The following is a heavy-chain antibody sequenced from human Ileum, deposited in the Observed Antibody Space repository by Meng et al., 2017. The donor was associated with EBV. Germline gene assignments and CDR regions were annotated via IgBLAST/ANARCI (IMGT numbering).Heavy chain of an antibody. CDR2: ISGGADST. J-gene: IGHJ5*02. CDR1: GFIFNNYA. Sequence: EVQLVESGGGLVQPGGSLRLSCAASGFIFNNYAMSWVRQTPGKGLEWVSAISGGADSTYYVHSVEGRFTISRDNSKNTLYLQMNSLRAEDSAVYYCAKGRAGNWLDPWGQGTLVTVSS. CDR3: AKGRAGNWLDP. V-gene: IGHV3-23*04.